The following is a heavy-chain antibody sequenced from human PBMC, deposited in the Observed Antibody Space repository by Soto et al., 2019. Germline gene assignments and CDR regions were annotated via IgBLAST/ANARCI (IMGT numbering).Heavy chain of an antibody. Sequence: ASVKVSCKASGYTFTGYYMHWVRQSPGQGLEWMGGIIPIFGTANYAQKFQGRVTITADESTSTAYMELSSLRSEDTAVYYCARDERYYDSSGYHGGLDYWGQGTPVTAPQ. J-gene: IGHJ4*02. CDR2: IIPIFGTA. V-gene: IGHV1-69*13. D-gene: IGHD3-22*01. CDR3: ARDERYYDSSGYHGGLDY. CDR1: GYTFTGYY.